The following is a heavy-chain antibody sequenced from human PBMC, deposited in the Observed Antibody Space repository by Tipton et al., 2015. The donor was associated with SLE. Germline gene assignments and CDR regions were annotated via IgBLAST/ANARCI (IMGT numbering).Heavy chain of an antibody. CDR1: GGSISSYY. D-gene: IGHD1-26*01. J-gene: IGHJ3*02. Sequence: TLSLTCTVSGGSISSYYWSWIRQPPGKGLEWIGYIYYSGSTNYNPSLKSRVTISVDTSKNQFSLKLSSVTAADTAVYYCARDYYMRAFDIWGQGTMVTVSS. CDR3: ARDYYMRAFDI. CDR2: IYYSGST. V-gene: IGHV4-59*01.